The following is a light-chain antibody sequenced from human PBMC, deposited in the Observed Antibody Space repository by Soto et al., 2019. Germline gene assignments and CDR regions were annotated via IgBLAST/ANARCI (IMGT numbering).Light chain of an antibody. Sequence: EFVLTQSPGTLSLSPGERATLSCRASQTVRNNYLAWCQQKPGQAPRFLVYDASSRATGIPDRFSGGGSGTDFTLTISRLEPEDFAVYYCQQFSSSPLTFGGGTKVDIK. J-gene: IGKJ4*01. CDR1: QTVRNNY. CDR2: DAS. V-gene: IGKV3-20*01. CDR3: QQFSSSPLT.